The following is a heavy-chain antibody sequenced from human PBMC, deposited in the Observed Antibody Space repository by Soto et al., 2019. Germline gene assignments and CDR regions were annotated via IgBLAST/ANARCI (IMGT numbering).Heavy chain of an antibody. D-gene: IGHD4-17*01. V-gene: IGHV1-69*02. J-gene: IGHJ5*02. CDR2: IIPILGIA. Sequence: GASVKVSCKASGGTFSSYTISWVRQAPGQGLEWMGRIIPILGIANYAQKFQGRVTITADKSTSTAYMELSSLRSEDTAVYYCARAPSTVSNWFAPWGQGTLVTVSS. CDR1: GGTFSSYT. CDR3: ARAPSTVSNWFAP.